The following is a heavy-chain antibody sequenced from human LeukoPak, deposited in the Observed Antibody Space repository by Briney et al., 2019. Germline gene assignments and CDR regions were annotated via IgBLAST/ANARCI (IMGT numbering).Heavy chain of an antibody. V-gene: IGHV4-39*07. CDR3: ARTLGDYVDIVATIHFDY. Sequence: SETLSLTCTVSGGSISSSSYYWGWIRQPPGTGLEWIGSIYYSGSTYYNPSLKSRATISVDTSKNQFSLKLSSVTAADTAVYYCARTLGDYVDIVATIHFDYWGQGTLVTVSS. J-gene: IGHJ4*02. CDR2: IYYSGST. CDR1: GGSISSSSYY. D-gene: IGHD5-12*01.